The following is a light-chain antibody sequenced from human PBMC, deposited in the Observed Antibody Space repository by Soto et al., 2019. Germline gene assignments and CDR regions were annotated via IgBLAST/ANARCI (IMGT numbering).Light chain of an antibody. Sequence: EIVMTLSPATLSVSPGERATLSCRASQSVSSNLAWYQQKPGQAPRLLIYGASTRATGIPARFSGSWSGTEFTLTIHSLQSEDFAVYYCQQYDAWPLTFGGGTKVDIK. CDR1: QSVSSN. V-gene: IGKV3-15*01. J-gene: IGKJ4*01. CDR3: QQYDAWPLT. CDR2: GAS.